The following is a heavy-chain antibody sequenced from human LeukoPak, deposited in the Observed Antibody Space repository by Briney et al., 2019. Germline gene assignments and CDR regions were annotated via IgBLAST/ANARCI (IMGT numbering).Heavy chain of an antibody. Sequence: SETLSLTCAVYGGSFSGYYWSWIRQPPGKGLEWIGEINHSGSTNYNPSPKSRVTISVDTSKNQFSLKLSSVTAADTAVYYCAREGITMVRGVTNRYNWFDPWGQGTLVTVPS. CDR2: INHSGST. D-gene: IGHD3-10*01. CDR3: AREGITMVRGVTNRYNWFDP. J-gene: IGHJ5*02. V-gene: IGHV4-34*01. CDR1: GGSFSGYY.